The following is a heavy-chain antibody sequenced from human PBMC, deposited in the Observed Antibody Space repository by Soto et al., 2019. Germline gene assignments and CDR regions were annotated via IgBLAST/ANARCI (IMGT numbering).Heavy chain of an antibody. CDR2: IHYSGAT. V-gene: IGHV4-4*07. CDR1: NGSISSYY. D-gene: IGHD5-18*01. J-gene: IGHJ4*02. CDR3: AREYTYGAPYYFDY. Sequence: LSLTCTVSNGSISSYYWNWIRQPAGKGLEWIGRIHYSGATNYSPSLKSRATMSVDLSKSQFSLGLSSVTAADTAVYYCAREYTYGAPYYFDYWGRGALVTVSS.